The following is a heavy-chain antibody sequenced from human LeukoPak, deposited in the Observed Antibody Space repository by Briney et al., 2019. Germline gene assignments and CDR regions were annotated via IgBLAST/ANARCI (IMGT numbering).Heavy chain of an antibody. D-gene: IGHD2-21*02. J-gene: IGHJ4*02. CDR3: ARDFASDCLDY. CDR2: ISSSSSTI. Sequence: GGSLRLSCAASGFTSSSYAMSWVRQAPGKGLEWVSYISSSSSTIYYADSVKGRFTISRDNAKNSLYLQMNSLRAEDTAVYYCARDFASDCLDYWGQGTLVTVSS. CDR1: GFTSSSYA. V-gene: IGHV3-48*04.